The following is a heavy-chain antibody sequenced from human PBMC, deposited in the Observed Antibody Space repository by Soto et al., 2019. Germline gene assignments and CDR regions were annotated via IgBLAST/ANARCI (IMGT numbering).Heavy chain of an antibody. Sequence: SETLSLTCTVSGGSISSSSYYWGWIRQPPGKGLEWIGSIYYSGSTYYNPSLKSRVTISVDTSKNQFSLKLSSVAAADTAVYYCASPTESGSYYSFVSYWGQGTMVTV. CDR1: GGSISSSSYY. V-gene: IGHV4-39*01. D-gene: IGHD1-26*01. CDR2: IYYSGST. CDR3: ASPTESGSYYSFVSY. J-gene: IGHJ4*02.